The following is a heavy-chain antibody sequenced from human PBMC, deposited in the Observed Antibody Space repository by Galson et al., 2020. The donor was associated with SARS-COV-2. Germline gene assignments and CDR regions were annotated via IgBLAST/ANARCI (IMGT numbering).Heavy chain of an antibody. D-gene: IGHD3-16*01. Sequence: GESLKISCAASGFSFSDYGMHWVRQAPGKGLEWLAVIWYDGSHTYYADSVKGRVTISRDDSNNTLYLHMNSLRDDDTALYYCVRDSMRGSHWGVNWFDPWGQGTLVTVSS. J-gene: IGHJ5*02. CDR2: IWYDGSHT. CDR1: GFSFSDYG. CDR3: VRDSMRGSHWGVNWFDP. V-gene: IGHV3-33*01.